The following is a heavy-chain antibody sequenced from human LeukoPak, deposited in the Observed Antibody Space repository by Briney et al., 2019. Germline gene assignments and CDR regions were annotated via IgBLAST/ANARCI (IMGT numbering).Heavy chain of an antibody. D-gene: IGHD6-19*01. CDR3: ARVGHIAVAGTSSILAQSYAFDI. CDR1: GFTFTSYV. Sequence: GGSLRLSCAASGFTFTSYVMSWVRQAPGKGLEWVSVISGSGGSTYYADTVKGRFTISRDNSKNTLYLQMSSLRSEDTAVYYCARVGHIAVAGTSSILAQSYAFDIWGQGTMVTVSS. CDR2: ISGSGGST. J-gene: IGHJ3*02. V-gene: IGHV3-23*01.